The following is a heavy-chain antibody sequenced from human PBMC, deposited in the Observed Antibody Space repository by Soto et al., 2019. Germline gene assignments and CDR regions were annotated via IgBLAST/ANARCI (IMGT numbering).Heavy chain of an antibody. D-gene: IGHD3-22*01. Sequence: PGGSLRLSCAASGFTFSSYGMHWVRQAPGKGLEWVAVISYDGSNKYYADSVKGRFTISRDNSKNTLYLQMNSLRAEDTAVYYCAKSRGVTMIVSNSGGGYFDYWGQGTLVTVSS. CDR2: ISYDGSNK. CDR3: AKSRGVTMIVSNSGGGYFDY. J-gene: IGHJ4*02. V-gene: IGHV3-30*18. CDR1: GFTFSSYG.